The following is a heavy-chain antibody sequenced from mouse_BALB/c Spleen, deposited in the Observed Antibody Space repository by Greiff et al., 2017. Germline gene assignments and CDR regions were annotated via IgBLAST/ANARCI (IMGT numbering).Heavy chain of an antibody. CDR2: IYPSDSYT. J-gene: IGHJ3*01. CDR3: TREGLRPWFAY. D-gene: IGHD2-4*01. Sequence: QVQLKQPGAELVRPGAPVKLSCKASGYTFTSYWINWVKQRPGQGLEWIGNIYPSDSYTNYNQKFKDKATLTVDKSSSTAYMQLSSPTSEDSAVYYCTREGLRPWFAYWGQGTLVTVSA. CDR1: GYTFTSYW. V-gene: IGHV1-69*02.